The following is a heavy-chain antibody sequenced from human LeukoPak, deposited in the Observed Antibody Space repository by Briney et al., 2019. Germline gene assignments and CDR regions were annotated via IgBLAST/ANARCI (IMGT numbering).Heavy chain of an antibody. D-gene: IGHD5-24*01. CDR1: GYTFTTYD. J-gene: IGHJ4*02. CDR2: MNPKSGNT. V-gene: IGHV1-8*01. Sequence: GASVKVSCKASGYTFTTYDINWVRQATGQGLEWMGFMNPKSGNTGYAQKFQGRLTMTWDTSITTAYMQLDSLTREDTAVYYCARELRRDAYWGQGTLVTVSS. CDR3: ARELRRDAY.